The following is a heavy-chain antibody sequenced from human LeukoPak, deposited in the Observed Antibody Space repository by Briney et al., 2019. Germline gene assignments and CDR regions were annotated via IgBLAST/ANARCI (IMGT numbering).Heavy chain of an antibody. CDR2: INSDGSST. V-gene: IGHV3-74*01. Sequence: GGSLRLSCAASGFTFSSYWMHWVRQAPGKGLVWVSRINSDGSSTSYADSVKGRFTISRDNAKNTLYLQMNSLRAEDTAVYYCARGPRISSLADYWGQGTLVTVSS. CDR3: ARGPRISSLADY. D-gene: IGHD2/OR15-2a*01. CDR1: GFTFSSYW. J-gene: IGHJ4*02.